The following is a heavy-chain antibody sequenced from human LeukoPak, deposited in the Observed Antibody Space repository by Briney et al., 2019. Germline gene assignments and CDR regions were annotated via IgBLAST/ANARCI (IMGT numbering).Heavy chain of an antibody. CDR2: IDNSGTYI. CDR3: ARAGPYSGYEYTGFDY. CDR1: GFTFTTYS. V-gene: IGHV3-21*01. J-gene: IGHJ4*02. Sequence: KTGGSLRLSCTASGFTFTTYSMDWVRQAPGKGLEWVSSIDNSGTYIYYADSVKGRFTISRDNSKNSLYLQMNSLRAEDTAVYYCARAGPYSGYEYTGFDYWGQGTLVTVSS. D-gene: IGHD5-12*01.